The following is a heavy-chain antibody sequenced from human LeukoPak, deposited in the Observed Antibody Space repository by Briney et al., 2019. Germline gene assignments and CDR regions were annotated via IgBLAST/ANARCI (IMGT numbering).Heavy chain of an antibody. CDR2: ISDTGKT. J-gene: IGHJ4*02. V-gene: IGHV4-59*01. CDR1: GASLSSYY. Sequence: SETLSLTCNVSGASLSSYYWDWLRQSPGRGLEWIGYISDTGKTDSNPSLKSRVTISLDTSKNQFSLKLSSVTAADTAVYYCARDRSLDYWGQGTLVTVSS. CDR3: ARDRSLDY.